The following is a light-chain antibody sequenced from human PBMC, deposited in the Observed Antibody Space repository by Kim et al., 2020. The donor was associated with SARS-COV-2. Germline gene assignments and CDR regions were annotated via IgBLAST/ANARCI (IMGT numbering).Light chain of an antibody. V-gene: IGLV3-1*01. J-gene: IGLJ7*01. CDR2: QRV. CDR1: KLGNKD. Sequence: SVSPGQTASITCFGDKLGNKDVSWYQQRPGQSPVLVIYQRVKRTSGIPERFSASNSGNTATLTISGTQPTDEADYYCQAWDSNTRIFGSGTQLTVL. CDR3: QAWDSNTRI.